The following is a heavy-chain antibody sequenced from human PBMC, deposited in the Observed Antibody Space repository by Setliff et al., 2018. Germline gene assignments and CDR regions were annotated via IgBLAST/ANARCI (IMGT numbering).Heavy chain of an antibody. CDR1: GFTFSSYR. Sequence: HPEGSLSLSCAASGFTFSSYRMHWVRQAPGKGLEWVAVIGDDGGNKYHADAVKGRFTISRDNSKNTLYLQMNSLRPEDTAVYYCARTCSGSGCYAGLESWGQGTPVNVSS. CDR3: ARTCSGSGCYAGLES. D-gene: IGHD2-15*01. J-gene: IGHJ4*02. CDR2: IGDDGGNK. V-gene: IGHV3-33*08.